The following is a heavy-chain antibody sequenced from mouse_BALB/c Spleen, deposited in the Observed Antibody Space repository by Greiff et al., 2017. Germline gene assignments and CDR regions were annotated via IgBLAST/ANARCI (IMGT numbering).Heavy chain of an antibody. CDR1: GFSLTGYG. V-gene: IGHV2-6-7*01. Sequence: VNLVESGPGLVAPSQSLSITCTVSGFSLTGYGVNWVRQPPGKGLEWLGMIWGDGSTDYNSALKSRLSISKDNSKSQVFLKMNSLQTDDTARYYCARAYYRYDGPMDYWGQGTSVTVSS. D-gene: IGHD2-14*01. CDR2: IWGDGST. J-gene: IGHJ4*01. CDR3: ARAYYRYDGPMDY.